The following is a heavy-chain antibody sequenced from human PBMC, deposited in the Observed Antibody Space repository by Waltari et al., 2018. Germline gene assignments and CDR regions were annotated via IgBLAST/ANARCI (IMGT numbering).Heavy chain of an antibody. CDR3: ARGFEAALDY. J-gene: IGHJ4*02. CDR2: INHSGST. V-gene: IGHV4-34*01. Sequence: QVQLQQWGAGLLKPSETLSLTCAVYGGSFSGYYWSWIRQPPGKGLAWIGEINHSGSTNYNPSRKSRVTISVDTSKNQFSLKLSSVTAADTAVYYCARGFEAALDYWGQGTLVTVSS. CDR1: GGSFSGYY. D-gene: IGHD6-6*01.